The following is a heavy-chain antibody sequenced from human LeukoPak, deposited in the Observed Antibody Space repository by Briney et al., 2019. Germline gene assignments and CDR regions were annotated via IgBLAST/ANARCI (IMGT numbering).Heavy chain of an antibody. V-gene: IGHV3-30*18. CDR1: GFTFSSYG. J-gene: IGHJ4*02. D-gene: IGHD3-10*01. Sequence: PGRSLRLSCAASGFTFSSYGMHWVRQAPGKGLEWVAVTSHDGSDSHYADSVKGRFTISRDNSKNTVYLQMSSLRPEDTAVYFCAKELYFGSGSYPGYWGQGTLVRVSS. CDR3: AKELYFGSGSYPGY. CDR2: TSHDGSDS.